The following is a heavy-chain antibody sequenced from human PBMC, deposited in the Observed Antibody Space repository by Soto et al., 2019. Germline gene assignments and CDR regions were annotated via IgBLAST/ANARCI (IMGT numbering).Heavy chain of an antibody. CDR2: IDPSDSQT. J-gene: IGHJ4*01. Sequence: GESLKISCKGSGYSFAGYWITWVRQKPGKGLEWMGRIDPSDSQTYYSPSFRGHVTISATKSITTVFLQWSSLRASDTAMYYCARQIYDSDTGPNFQYYFDSWGHGTLVTVSS. CDR3: ARQIYDSDTGPNFQYYFDS. D-gene: IGHD3-22*01. V-gene: IGHV5-10-1*01. CDR1: GYSFAGYW.